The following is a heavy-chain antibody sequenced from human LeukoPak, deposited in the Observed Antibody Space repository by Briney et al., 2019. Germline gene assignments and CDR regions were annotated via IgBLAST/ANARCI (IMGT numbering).Heavy chain of an antibody. Sequence: PGGSLRLSCAASGFTFSSYSMNWVRQAPGKGLEWVSSISSSSSYIYYADSVKGRFTISRGNAKNSLYLQMNSLRAEDTAVYYCARVLRWAPTQGLYYFDYWGQGTLVTVSS. V-gene: IGHV3-21*01. CDR2: ISSSSSYI. D-gene: IGHD4-23*01. CDR3: ARVLRWAPTQGLYYFDY. J-gene: IGHJ4*02. CDR1: GFTFSSYS.